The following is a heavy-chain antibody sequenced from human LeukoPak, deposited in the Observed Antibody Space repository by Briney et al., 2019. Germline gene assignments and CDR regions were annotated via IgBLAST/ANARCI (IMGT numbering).Heavy chain of an antibody. CDR2: VEQDGDKK. CDR3: VRDWVGIEAPGDY. V-gene: IGHV3-7*01. Sequence: PGGSLRLSCAASGFTFSRYQMTWGRQAPGEGLEGVAKVEQDGDKKYYVDSVGGRFTISRDNAKNSLYLEMNSLRFEDTAVYFWVRDWVGIEAPGDYWGQGTLATFSS. CDR1: GFTFSRYQ. D-gene: IGHD6-13*01. J-gene: IGHJ4*02.